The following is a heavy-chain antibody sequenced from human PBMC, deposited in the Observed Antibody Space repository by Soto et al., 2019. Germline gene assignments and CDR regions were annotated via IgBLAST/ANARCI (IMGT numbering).Heavy chain of an antibody. Sequence: EVQLLESGGGLVQPGGSLRLACAASGFTFSSYAMTWVRQAPGKGLEWVSAISGSGGSTYYADSVTGRFTISRDNSKNPLYLKVPSLRAEDTAVYYCAKAYGISWYFDLWGRGTLVTVSS. CDR3: AKAYGISWYFDL. CDR1: GFTFSSYA. D-gene: IGHD3-10*01. CDR2: ISGSGGST. J-gene: IGHJ2*01. V-gene: IGHV3-23*01.